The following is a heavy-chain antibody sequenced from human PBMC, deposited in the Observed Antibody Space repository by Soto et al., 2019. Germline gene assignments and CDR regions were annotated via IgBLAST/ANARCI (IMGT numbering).Heavy chain of an antibody. J-gene: IGHJ4*02. CDR2: ISSDSRTK. Sequence: EVQLEESGGGLVQPGGSLRLSCAASGFTFNQYGMNWVRQAPGKGLEWVSYISSDSRTKDYADSAKGRFTISRDNAKNSMYLQMNSLRDEDTAMYYCVRGGAARPDNWGQGTLVTVSS. CDR3: VRGGAARPDN. V-gene: IGHV3-48*02. CDR1: GFTFNQYG. D-gene: IGHD6-6*01.